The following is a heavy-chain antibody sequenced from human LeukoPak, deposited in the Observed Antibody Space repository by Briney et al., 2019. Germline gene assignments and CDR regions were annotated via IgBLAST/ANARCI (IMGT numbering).Heavy chain of an antibody. J-gene: IGHJ4*02. D-gene: IGHD1-26*01. CDR3: ARQKTPHGNFDY. V-gene: IGHV3-13*04. CDR2: IGVAANT. CDR1: GFTFSSYE. Sequence: GGSLRLSCAASGFTFSSYEMHWVRQATGKGLEWVSAIGVAANTFYSGSVKGRFTISRENAKNSLYLLMSSLRAEDTAVYYCARQKTPHGNFDYWGQGTLVTVSS.